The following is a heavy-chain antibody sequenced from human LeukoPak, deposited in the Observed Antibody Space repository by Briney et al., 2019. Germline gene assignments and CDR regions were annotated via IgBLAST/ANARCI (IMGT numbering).Heavy chain of an antibody. CDR2: INPSGGST. J-gene: IGHJ4*02. D-gene: IGHD3-22*01. CDR1: GYTFTSYY. Sequence: ASVNVSCEASGYTFTSYYMHWVRQAPGQGLEWMGIINPSGGSTSYAQKFQGRVTMTRDTSTSTVYMELSSLRSEDTAVYYCARDPEGDDSSGLGRDYWGQGTLVTVSS. CDR3: ARDPEGDDSSGLGRDY. V-gene: IGHV1-46*01.